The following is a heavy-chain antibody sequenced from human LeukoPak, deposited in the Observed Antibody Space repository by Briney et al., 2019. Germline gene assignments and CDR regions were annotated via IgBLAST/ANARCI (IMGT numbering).Heavy chain of an antibody. J-gene: IGHJ6*02. Sequence: GRSLRLSCAASGSTFDDYAMHWVRQAPGKGLEWVSGISWNSGSIGYADSVKGRFTISRDNAKNSLYLQMNSLRAEDTALYYCAGEPAATAGGMDVWGQGTTVTVSS. V-gene: IGHV3-9*01. D-gene: IGHD2-2*01. CDR3: AGEPAATAGGMDV. CDR2: ISWNSGSI. CDR1: GSTFDDYA.